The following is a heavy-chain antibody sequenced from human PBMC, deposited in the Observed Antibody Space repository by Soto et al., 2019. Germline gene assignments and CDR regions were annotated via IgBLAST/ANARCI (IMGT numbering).Heavy chain of an antibody. CDR2: ISSSGSTI. CDR3: AKDLGLQLWSLFDY. D-gene: IGHD5-18*01. V-gene: IGHV3-11*01. J-gene: IGHJ4*02. Sequence: SLRLSCAASGFTFSDYYMSWIRQAPGKGLEWVSYISSSGSTIYYADSVKGRFTISRDNAKNTLYLQMNSLRAEDTAVYYCAKDLGLQLWSLFDYWGQGILVTVSS. CDR1: GFTFSDYY.